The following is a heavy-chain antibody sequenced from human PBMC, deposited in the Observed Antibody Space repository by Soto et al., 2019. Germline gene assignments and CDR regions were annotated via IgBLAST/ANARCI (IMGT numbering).Heavy chain of an antibody. D-gene: IGHD3-22*01. V-gene: IGHV3-30*18. J-gene: IGHJ4*02. Sequence: QSGGSLRLSCAASGFTFSSYGMHWVRQAPGKGLEWVAVISYDGSNKYYADSVKGRFTISRDNSENTLYLQMNSLRAEDTAVYYFAKALDSSGPRFDYWGQGTLVTVSS. CDR3: AKALDSSGPRFDY. CDR1: GFTFSSYG. CDR2: ISYDGSNK.